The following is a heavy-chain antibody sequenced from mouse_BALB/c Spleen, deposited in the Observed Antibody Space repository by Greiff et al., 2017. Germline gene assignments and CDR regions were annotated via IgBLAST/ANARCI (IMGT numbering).Heavy chain of an antibody. V-gene: IGHV3-2*02. Sequence: EVKLEESGPGLVKPSQSLSLTCTVTGYSITSDYAWNWIRQFPGNKLEWMGYISYSGSTSYNPSLKSRISITRDTSKNQFFLQLNSVTTEDTATYYCARGGTGDYWGQGTTLTVSS. J-gene: IGHJ2*01. CDR1: GYSITSDYA. D-gene: IGHD3-3*01. CDR3: ARGGTGDY. CDR2: ISYSGST.